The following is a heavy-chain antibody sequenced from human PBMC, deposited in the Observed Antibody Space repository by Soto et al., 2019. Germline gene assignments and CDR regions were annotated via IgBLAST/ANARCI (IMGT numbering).Heavy chain of an antibody. V-gene: IGHV3-30*18. CDR1: GFTFSSYG. CDR3: AKDSSVKYYFDY. D-gene: IGHD6-19*01. Sequence: QVQLVESGGGVVQPGRSLRLSCAASGFTFSSYGMHWVRQAPGKGLEWVAVISYDGSNKYYADSVKGRFTISRDNSKNTLYLKMNSLRAEDTAVYYCAKDSSVKYYFDYWGQGTLVTVSS. J-gene: IGHJ4*02. CDR2: ISYDGSNK.